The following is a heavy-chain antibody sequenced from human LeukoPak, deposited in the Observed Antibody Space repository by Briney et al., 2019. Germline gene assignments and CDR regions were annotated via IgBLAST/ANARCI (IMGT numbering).Heavy chain of an antibody. Sequence: PSETLSLTCAVYGGSFSGYYWSWIRQPPGKGLEWIGEINHSGSTNYNPSLKSRVTISVDTSKNQFSLKLSSVTAADTAVYYCARQGLYYYGSGSLRRRNWFDPWGQGTLVTVSS. CDR2: INHSGST. J-gene: IGHJ5*02. V-gene: IGHV4-34*01. CDR3: ARQGLYYYGSGSLRRRNWFDP. D-gene: IGHD3-10*01. CDR1: GGSFSGYY.